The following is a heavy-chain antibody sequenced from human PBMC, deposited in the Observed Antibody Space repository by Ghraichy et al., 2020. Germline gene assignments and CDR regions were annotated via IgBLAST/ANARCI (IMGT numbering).Heavy chain of an antibody. CDR1: GFTFSSYS. CDR2: ISSSSSYI. Sequence: GSLRLSCAASGFTFSSYSMNWVRQAPGKGLEWVSSISSSSSYIYYADSVKGRFTISRDNAKNSLYLQMNSLRAEDTAVYYCARASFGGSPALQHWGQGTLVTVSS. V-gene: IGHV3-21*01. J-gene: IGHJ1*01. D-gene: IGHD1-26*01. CDR3: ARASFGGSPALQH.